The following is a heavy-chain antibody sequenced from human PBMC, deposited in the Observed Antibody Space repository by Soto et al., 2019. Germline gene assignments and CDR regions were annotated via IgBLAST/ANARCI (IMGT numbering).Heavy chain of an antibody. D-gene: IGHD3-3*01. V-gene: IGHV1-2*04. J-gene: IGHJ6*04. Sequence: ASVKVSCKASGYTFTCYYMHWVRQAPGQGLEWMGWINPNSGGTNYAQKFQGWVTMTRDTSISTAYMELSSLRSEDTAVYYCARAHGYYDFWSGYYMPGPAMDVWGKGTTVTVSS. CDR2: INPNSGGT. CDR3: ARAHGYYDFWSGYYMPGPAMDV. CDR1: GYTFTCYY.